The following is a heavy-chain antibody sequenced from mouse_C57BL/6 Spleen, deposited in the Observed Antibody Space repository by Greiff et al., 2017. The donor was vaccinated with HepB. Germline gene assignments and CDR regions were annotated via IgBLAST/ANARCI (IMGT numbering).Heavy chain of an antibody. D-gene: IGHD1-1*01. CDR3: ARRLLRGFAY. Sequence: EVQLQQSGPELVKPGASVKISCKASGYTFTDYYMNWVKQSHGKSLEWIGDINPNNGGTSYNQKFKGKATLTVDKSSSTAYMELRSLTSEDSAVYYCARRLLRGFAYWGQGTLVTVSA. J-gene: IGHJ3*01. CDR1: GYTFTDYY. V-gene: IGHV1-26*01. CDR2: INPNNGGT.